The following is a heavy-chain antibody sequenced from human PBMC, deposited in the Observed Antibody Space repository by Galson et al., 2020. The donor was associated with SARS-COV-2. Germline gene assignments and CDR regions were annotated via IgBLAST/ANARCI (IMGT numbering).Heavy chain of an antibody. CDR2: INNDGTST. J-gene: IGHJ6*02. CDR1: EFTFSSHW. V-gene: IGHV3-74*01. CDR3: ARAVIRKRNGMDV. Sequence: GESLKISCAASEFTFSSHWMHWVRQVPGKGLVWVSRINNDGTSTDYADSVKGRFTISRDNAKNTLYLQMNSLRAEDTAVYYCARAVIRKRNGMDVWGQGTTVTVSS. D-gene: IGHD4-17*01.